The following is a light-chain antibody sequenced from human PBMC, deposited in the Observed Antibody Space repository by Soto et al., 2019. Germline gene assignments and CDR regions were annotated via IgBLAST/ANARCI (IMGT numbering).Light chain of an antibody. CDR3: QTWGTGIRV. CDR2: VNSDGSH. J-gene: IGLJ3*02. CDR1: SGHSSYG. V-gene: IGLV4-69*01. Sequence: QLVLTQSPSASASLGASVKLTCTLSSGHSSYGIAWHQQQPGKGPRFLMKVNSDGSHSKGDGIPDRFSGSMSGAERYLTISSLQSEDEGDYYCQTWGTGIRVFGGGTKLTVL.